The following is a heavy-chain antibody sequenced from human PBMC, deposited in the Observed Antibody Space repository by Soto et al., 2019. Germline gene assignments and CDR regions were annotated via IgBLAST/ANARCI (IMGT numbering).Heavy chain of an antibody. D-gene: IGHD4-17*01. J-gene: IGHJ4*02. Sequence: GGSLRLSCAASGFTFSSYAMHWVRQAPGKGLEYVSAISSNGGSTYYANSVKGRFTISRDNSKNTLYLQMGSLRAEDMAVYYCARGTYGDCPQAISPWGQGTLVTVSS. CDR1: GFTFSSYA. V-gene: IGHV3-64*01. CDR3: ARGTYGDCPQAISP. CDR2: ISSNGGST.